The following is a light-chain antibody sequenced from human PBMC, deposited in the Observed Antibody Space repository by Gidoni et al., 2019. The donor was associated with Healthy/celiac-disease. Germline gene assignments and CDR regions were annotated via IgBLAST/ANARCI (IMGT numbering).Light chain of an antibody. CDR1: QSVSSSY. Sequence: EIVLTQSPGTLSLSPGERATLSCRASQSVSSSYLAWYQQNPGQAPRLLIYGASSRATGLPDRFSGSGSGTDFTLTISRLEPEDFAVYYCQQYGSSHWTFGQGTKVEIK. CDR3: QQYGSSHWT. V-gene: IGKV3-20*01. J-gene: IGKJ1*01. CDR2: GAS.